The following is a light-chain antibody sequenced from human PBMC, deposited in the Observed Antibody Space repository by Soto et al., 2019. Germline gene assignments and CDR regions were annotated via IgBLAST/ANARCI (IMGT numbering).Light chain of an antibody. CDR2: SNN. CDR3: AAWDVSLSGVV. Sequence: QSVLTQPPSASGTPGPRVTLSCSGSSCNIGSNTVNSYQQLPGTAPKLLIYSNNQRHSGVPERFSGSKSGTSASLAISGLQSEDEADYYCAAWDVSLSGVVFGGGTKLTGL. J-gene: IGLJ2*01. V-gene: IGLV1-44*01. CDR1: SCNIGSNT.